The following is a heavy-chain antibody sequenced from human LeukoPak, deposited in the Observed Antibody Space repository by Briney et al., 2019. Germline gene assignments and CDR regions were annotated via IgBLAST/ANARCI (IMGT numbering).Heavy chain of an antibody. J-gene: IGHJ5*02. D-gene: IGHD1-14*01. CDR1: GDSISSSGYC. CDR2: ICYTGNT. Sequence: SETLSLTCTLSGDSISSSGYCWGWIRQPPGKGLECVGVICYTGNTYYNPSLKSRVTISVDTPKNQFSLRLSSVTAADTAVYYCARHKSGIDWFDPWGQGTLVTVSS. CDR3: ARHKSGIDWFDP. V-gene: IGHV4-39*01.